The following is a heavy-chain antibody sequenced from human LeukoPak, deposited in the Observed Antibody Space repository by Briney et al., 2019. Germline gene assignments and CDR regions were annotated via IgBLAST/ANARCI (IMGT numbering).Heavy chain of an antibody. V-gene: IGHV3-9*01. D-gene: IGHD6-19*01. J-gene: IGHJ3*02. CDR1: GFTFDDYA. Sequence: SLRLSCAASGFTFDDYAMHWVRQVPGKGLEWVSGISWNSGSIGYADSVKGRFTISRDNAKNSLYLQMNSLRAEDTALYYCAKDAYGYSSGCAFDIWGQGTMVTVSS. CDR2: ISWNSGSI. CDR3: AKDAYGYSSGCAFDI.